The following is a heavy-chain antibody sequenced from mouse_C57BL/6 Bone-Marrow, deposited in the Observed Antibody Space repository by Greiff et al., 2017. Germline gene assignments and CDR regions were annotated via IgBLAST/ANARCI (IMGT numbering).Heavy chain of an antibody. CDR2: ISSGSSTI. CDR1: GFTFSDYG. CDR3: AKPYGYDPYAMDY. Sequence: EVMLVESGGGLVKPGGSLKLSCAASGFTFSDYGMHWVRQAPEKGLEWVAYISSGSSTIYYAATVKGRFTISRDNAKNTLFLQRTSLRSEDTAMYYCAKPYGYDPYAMDYWGQGTSVTVSA. D-gene: IGHD2-2*01. J-gene: IGHJ4*01. V-gene: IGHV5-17*01.